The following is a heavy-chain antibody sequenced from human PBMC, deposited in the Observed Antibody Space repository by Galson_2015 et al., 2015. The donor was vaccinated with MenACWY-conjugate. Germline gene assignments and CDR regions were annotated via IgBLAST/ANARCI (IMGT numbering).Heavy chain of an antibody. CDR1: GFFFTNAW. CDR2: VKPQTDGGTT. J-gene: IGHJ6*02. V-gene: IGHV3-15*01. D-gene: IGHD3-10*01. CDR3: TATFCGSGSYYYAMDF. Sequence: SLRLSCATSGFFFTNAWMNWVRQAPGKGLEWVGRVKPQTDGGTTDYAAPVKGRFSISRDDSKYTVDLQMDSLKIDDTAVYYCTATFCGSGSYYYAMDFWGQGTTVTVSS.